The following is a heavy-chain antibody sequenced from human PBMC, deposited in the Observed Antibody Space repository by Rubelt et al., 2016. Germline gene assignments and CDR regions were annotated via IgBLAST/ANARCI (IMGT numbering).Heavy chain of an antibody. CDR2: FYYGVKT. CDR1: GGSATNSRFY. CDR3: ARQSGYSYGPVDY. J-gene: IGHJ4*02. V-gene: IGHV4-39*01. Sequence: QLQLQESGPGLVKPSETLSLTCDVSGGSATNSRFYWVWIRQPPGKGLEWIGTFYYGVKTYYQSSPNILATCSANTSKNQLSVRLTFGTAADTAVYYCARQSGYSYGPVDYWGQGILVTVSS. D-gene: IGHD5-18*01.